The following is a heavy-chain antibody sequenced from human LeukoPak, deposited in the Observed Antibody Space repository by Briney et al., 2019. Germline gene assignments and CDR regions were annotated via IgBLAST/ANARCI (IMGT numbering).Heavy chain of an antibody. D-gene: IGHD3-22*01. V-gene: IGHV4-4*02. Sequence: SETLSLTCAVSGGSISSSNWWSWVRQPPGKGLEWIGEIYHSGSTNYNPSLRSRVTISVDKSKNQFSLKLSSVTAADTAVYYCAREHHITMIVVVTFFDYWGQGTLVTVSS. CDR2: IYHSGST. CDR1: GGSISSSNW. CDR3: AREHHITMIVVVTFFDY. J-gene: IGHJ4*02.